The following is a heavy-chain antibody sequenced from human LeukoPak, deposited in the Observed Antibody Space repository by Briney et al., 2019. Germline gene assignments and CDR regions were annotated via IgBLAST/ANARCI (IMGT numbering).Heavy chain of an antibody. CDR1: GYSFTSYW. CDR2: IYPGDSDT. CDR3: ARHPSYSSRASDY. D-gene: IGHD6-13*01. Sequence: GESLKISCKGSGYSFTSYWIGWVRQMPGKGLEWMGIIYPGDSDTRYSPSLQGQVTISADKSISTAYLQWSSLKASDTAMYYCARHPSYSSRASDYWGQGTLVTVSS. J-gene: IGHJ4*02. V-gene: IGHV5-51*01.